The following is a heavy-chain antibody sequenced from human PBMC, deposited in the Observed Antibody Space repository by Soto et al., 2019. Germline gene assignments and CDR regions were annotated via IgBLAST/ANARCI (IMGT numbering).Heavy chain of an antibody. CDR2: TYYRSKWYN. V-gene: IGHV6-1*01. D-gene: IGHD3-3*01. J-gene: IGHJ3*02. CDR1: GDSVSGNSVA. Sequence: QVPLQQSGPGLVKPSQTLSLTCVISGDSVSGNSVAWNWIRQCPSTGLKLLGRTYYRSKWYNDYVVILKGRITINPDTSKNQFSLQLNSVTPEDTAVYYCARGRFNALGIWGQRTMVTVSS. CDR3: ARGRFNALGI.